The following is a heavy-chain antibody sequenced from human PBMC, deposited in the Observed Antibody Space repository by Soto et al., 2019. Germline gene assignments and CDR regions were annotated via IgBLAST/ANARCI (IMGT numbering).Heavy chain of an antibody. D-gene: IGHD6-13*01. CDR3: RSSSRYSTDV. Sequence: QLQLQESGPGLVKPSETLSLSCTVSGGSITSSFYWGWIRQPPGKGLEWIGSIYGTGNTYYNRSLKGRVTISADTSKNHFSLNLISVPAADTAVYYCRSSSRYSTDVWGQGATVTVSS. CDR1: GGSITSSFY. CDR2: IYGTGNT. J-gene: IGHJ6*02. V-gene: IGHV4-39*02.